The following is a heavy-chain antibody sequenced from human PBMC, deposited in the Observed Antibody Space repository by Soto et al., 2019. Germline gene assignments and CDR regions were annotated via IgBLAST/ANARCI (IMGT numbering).Heavy chain of an antibody. CDR2: ISGSGGSI. Sequence: EVQLLESGGGLVQPGGSLRLSCAASGFTFSTYAMSWVRQAPGKGLEWVSGISGSGGSIYYADSVKGRFTISRDNSKNTLYLQMNSLRAEDTAVYYCAQDRSVRVVPGGWSDPWGQGPLVTVSS. J-gene: IGHJ5*02. CDR1: GFTFSTYA. V-gene: IGHV3-23*01. D-gene: IGHD2-2*01. CDR3: AQDRSVRVVPGGWSDP.